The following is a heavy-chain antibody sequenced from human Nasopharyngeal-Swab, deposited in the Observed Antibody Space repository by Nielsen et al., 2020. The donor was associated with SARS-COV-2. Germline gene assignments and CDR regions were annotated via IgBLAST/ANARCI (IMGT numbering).Heavy chain of an antibody. J-gene: IGHJ4*02. CDR2: ISWNSGTI. CDR3: AGGTGWVFNC. Sequence: SLKISCAASGFTFDDYAMHWVRQAPGKGLEWVSGISWNSGTIGYADSVKGRFTISRDNAKNSLYLQMNSLRAEDTAVYYCAGGTGWVFNCWGQGTLVTVSS. CDR1: GFTFDDYA. D-gene: IGHD1-26*01. V-gene: IGHV3-9*01.